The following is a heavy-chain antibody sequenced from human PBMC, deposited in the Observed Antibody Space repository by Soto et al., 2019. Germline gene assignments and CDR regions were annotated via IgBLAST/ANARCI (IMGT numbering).Heavy chain of an antibody. CDR2: INHSGST. D-gene: IGHD1-26*01. CDR1: GGSLSGYN. CDR3: ARGNPRYIGSSSDGPNFDC. J-gene: IGHJ4*02. Sequence: QVQLQQWGAGLLRPSETLSRTCAVYGGSLSGYNWSWIRQPPGKGLEWIGEINHSGSTNYNPSLKSRVTISVDTSKNQFSLKLSSVTAADTAVYYCARGNPRYIGSSSDGPNFDCWGQGTLVTVSS. V-gene: IGHV4-34*01.